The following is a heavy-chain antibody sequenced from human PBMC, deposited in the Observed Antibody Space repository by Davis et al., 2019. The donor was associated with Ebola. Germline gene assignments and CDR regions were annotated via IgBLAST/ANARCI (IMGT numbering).Heavy chain of an antibody. J-gene: IGHJ4*02. CDR3: ARDVQILGQVAGPSFDY. CDR2: IWHDASNK. D-gene: IGHD6-19*01. V-gene: IGHV3-33*01. Sequence: GESLKISCAASGFTFSHCGMHWVRQAPGKGLEWVAVIWHDASNKYYTESVKGRFTISRDNSKNTLYLQTDSLRAEDTAVYYCARDVQILGQVAGPSFDYWGQGTLVTVSS. CDR1: GFTFSHCG.